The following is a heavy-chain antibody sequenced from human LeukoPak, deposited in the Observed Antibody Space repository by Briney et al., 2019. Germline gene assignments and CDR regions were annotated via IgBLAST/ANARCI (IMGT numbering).Heavy chain of an antibody. CDR3: ASTVFGVTYNWFDP. D-gene: IGHD3-3*01. CDR2: FHTSGGT. CDR1: GASISSGSYF. V-gene: IGHV4-61*02. J-gene: IGHJ5*02. Sequence: SETLSLTCTVSGASISSGSYFWSWVRQPAGKALEWIGRFHTSGGTNYNPSLESRVTISVDTSKNQFSLKLTSVTAADAAVYYCASTVFGVTYNWFDPWGQGTLVTVSS.